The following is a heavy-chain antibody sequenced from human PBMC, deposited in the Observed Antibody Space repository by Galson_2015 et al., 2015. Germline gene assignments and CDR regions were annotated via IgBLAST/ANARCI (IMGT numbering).Heavy chain of an antibody. D-gene: IGHD3-16*02. V-gene: IGHV3-7*03. CDR3: ARDPGRLVITFGGVIATPYYFDY. CDR1: GFTFSSYW. CDR2: IKQDGSEK. Sequence: SLRLSCAASGFTFSSYWMSWVRQAPGKGLEWVANIKQDGSEKYYVDSVKGRFTISRDNAKNSLYLQMNSLRAEDTAVYYCARDPGRLVITFGGVIATPYYFDYWGQGTLVTVSS. J-gene: IGHJ4*02.